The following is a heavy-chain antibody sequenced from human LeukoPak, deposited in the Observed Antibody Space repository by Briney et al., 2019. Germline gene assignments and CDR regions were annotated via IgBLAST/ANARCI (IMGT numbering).Heavy chain of an antibody. J-gene: IGHJ4*02. CDR3: ARGSGSDSSGYYYFNY. CDR1: GYTFTGYY. Sequence: GGSVKVSCKASGYTFTGYYVHWVRQAPGQGLEWMGWINPNSGGTNYAQKFQGRVTMTRDTSISTAYMELSRLRSDDTAVYYCARGSGSDSSGYYYFNYWGQGTLVTVSS. V-gene: IGHV1-2*02. CDR2: INPNSGGT. D-gene: IGHD3-22*01.